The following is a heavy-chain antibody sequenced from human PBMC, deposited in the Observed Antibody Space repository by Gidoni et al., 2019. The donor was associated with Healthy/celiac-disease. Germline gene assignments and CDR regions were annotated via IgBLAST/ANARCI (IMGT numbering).Heavy chain of an antibody. CDR1: GGSFSGYY. Sequence: QVQLQQWGAGLLKPSETLSLTCAVYGGSFSGYYWSWIRQPPGKGLEWIGEINHSGSTNYNPSLKSRVTISVDTSKNQFSLKLSSVTAADTAVYYCARGKGGYGPYYFDYWGQGTLVTVSS. V-gene: IGHV4-34*01. CDR3: ARGKGGYGPYYFDY. D-gene: IGHD5-12*01. CDR2: INHSGST. J-gene: IGHJ4*02.